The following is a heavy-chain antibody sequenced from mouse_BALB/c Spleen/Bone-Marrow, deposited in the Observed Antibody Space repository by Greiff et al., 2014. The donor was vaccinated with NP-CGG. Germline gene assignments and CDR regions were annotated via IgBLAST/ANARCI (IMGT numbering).Heavy chain of an antibody. Sequence: VQLQQSGAELVRPGSSVKISCESSGYEFSTYWINWVKQRPGQGLEWIGQIYPGDGDTDYNGKFKDKATLTADKSSNTAYMQLSSLTSEDSAVYFCARGGISVDYWGQGTTLTVSS. CDR2: IYPGDGDT. CDR3: ARGGISVDY. V-gene: IGHV1-80*01. CDR1: GYEFSTYW. J-gene: IGHJ2*01.